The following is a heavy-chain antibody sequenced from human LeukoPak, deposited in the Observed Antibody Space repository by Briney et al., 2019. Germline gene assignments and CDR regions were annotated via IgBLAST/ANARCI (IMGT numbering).Heavy chain of an antibody. J-gene: IGHJ4*02. CDR2: ISAYNGNT. CDR3: ARDPQPSYYYDSSGYYLPDY. V-gene: IGHV1-18*01. Sequence: GASVKVSCKASGYTFTSYGISWVRQAPGQGLEWMGWISAYNGNTNYAQKLQGRVTMTTDTSTSTAYMELRSLRSDDTAVYYCARDPQPSYYYDSSGYYLPDYWGQGTLVNVSS. CDR1: GYTFTSYG. D-gene: IGHD3-22*01.